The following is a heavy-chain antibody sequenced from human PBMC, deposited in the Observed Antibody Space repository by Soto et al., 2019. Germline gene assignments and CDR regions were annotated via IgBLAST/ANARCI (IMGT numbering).Heavy chain of an antibody. J-gene: IGHJ3*02. Sequence: QVQLVESGGGEVQPGRSLRLSCAASGFSFSTYGMYWVRQAPAGGLEWVALVWYDGSKEYYADSVKGRFTISRDNSKNTLYLQMNSLRAEDTAVYFCARTDWNYGTGVFDIWGQGTMVTVSS. CDR2: VWYDGSKE. CDR3: ARTDWNYGTGVFDI. V-gene: IGHV3-33*01. D-gene: IGHD1-7*01. CDR1: GFSFSTYG.